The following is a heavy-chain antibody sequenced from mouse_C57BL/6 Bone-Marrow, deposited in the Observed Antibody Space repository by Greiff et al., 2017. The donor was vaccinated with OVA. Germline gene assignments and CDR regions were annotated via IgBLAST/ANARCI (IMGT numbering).Heavy chain of an antibody. Sequence: EVQLVESGGGLVQPGGSLKLSCAASGFTFSDYGMAWVRQAPRKGPEWVAFISNLAYSIYYADTVTGRFTISRENAKNTLYLEMSSLRSEDTAMYYCARTAQATEFAYWGQGTLVTVSA. CDR3: ARTAQATEFAY. D-gene: IGHD3-2*02. J-gene: IGHJ3*01. V-gene: IGHV5-15*01. CDR2: ISNLAYSI. CDR1: GFTFSDYG.